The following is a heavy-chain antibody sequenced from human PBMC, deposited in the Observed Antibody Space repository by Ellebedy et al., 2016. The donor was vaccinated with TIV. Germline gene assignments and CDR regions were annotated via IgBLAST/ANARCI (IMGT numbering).Heavy chain of an antibody. D-gene: IGHD6-13*01. CDR1: GGPITSYY. J-gene: IGHJ6*02. CDR3: ALAGPYFFYGLNV. V-gene: IGHV4-59*01. CDR2: ISYSGST. Sequence: PGGSLRLSCAVSGGPITSYYWSWIRQPPGKGLEWIGYISYSGSTNYNPSLKSRVSISVDTSKTQFSLKLSSVTAADTAVYYCALAGPYFFYGLNVWGQGTTVTVSS.